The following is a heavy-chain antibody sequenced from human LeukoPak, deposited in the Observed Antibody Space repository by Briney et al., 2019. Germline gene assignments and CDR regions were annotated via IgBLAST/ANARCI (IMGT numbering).Heavy chain of an antibody. D-gene: IGHD3-22*01. Sequence: ASVKVSCKASGYTFTGFFIHWVRQAPGQGLEWMGWINPNSGGTNYAQKFQGRVTMTRDTSISTAYMELSRLRSDDTAVYYCARDERYDSSGYPFDYWGQGTLVTVSS. CDR3: ARDERYDSSGYPFDY. CDR1: GYTFTGFF. CDR2: INPNSGGT. V-gene: IGHV1-2*02. J-gene: IGHJ4*02.